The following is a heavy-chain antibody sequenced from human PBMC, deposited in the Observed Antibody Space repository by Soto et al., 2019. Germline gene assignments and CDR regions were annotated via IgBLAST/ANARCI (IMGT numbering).Heavy chain of an antibody. V-gene: IGHV3-33*01. Sequence: QVQLVESGGGVAQPGRSLRLSCAASGFRFSTYGMHWVRLAPGKGLEWVAVIWYDGSNKYYADSVKGRFTISRDNSKNTLYLQMNSLRAEDTAVYYCARDDCSGGRCYPDHWGQGTLVIVSS. J-gene: IGHJ4*02. D-gene: IGHD2-15*01. CDR1: GFRFSTYG. CDR2: IWYDGSNK. CDR3: ARDDCSGGRCYPDH.